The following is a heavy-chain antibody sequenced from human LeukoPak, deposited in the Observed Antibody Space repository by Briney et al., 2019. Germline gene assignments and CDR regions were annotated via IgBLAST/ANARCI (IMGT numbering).Heavy chain of an antibody. CDR3: AKLGWQGGWTADY. D-gene: IGHD6-19*01. Sequence: PGGSLRLSCAASGFTFSSYGMHWVRQAPGKGLEWVAVISYDGSNKYYADSVKGRFTISRDNSKNTLYLQMNSLRAEDTAVYYCAKLGWQGGWTADYWGQGTLVTVSS. CDR2: ISYDGSNK. CDR1: GFTFSSYG. V-gene: IGHV3-30*18. J-gene: IGHJ4*02.